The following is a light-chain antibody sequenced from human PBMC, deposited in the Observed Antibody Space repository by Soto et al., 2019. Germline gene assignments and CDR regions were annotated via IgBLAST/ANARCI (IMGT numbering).Light chain of an antibody. CDR3: QPYDSVSPWT. CDR2: KAT. J-gene: IGKJ1*01. V-gene: IGKV1-5*03. CDR1: QSVDNW. Sequence: DIQMTQSPSTLSASVGDRVIITCRASQSVDNWLAWYQQKPGKAPTLLIYKATNLERGVPSRFGGSGSATEFTLTIDNLQPDDFANYYCQPYDSVSPWTFGPGTKVDI.